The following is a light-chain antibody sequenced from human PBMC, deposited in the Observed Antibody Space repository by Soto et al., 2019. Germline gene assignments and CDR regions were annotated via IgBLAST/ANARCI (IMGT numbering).Light chain of an antibody. J-gene: IGKJ1*01. CDR2: KAS. CDR3: QHYNSYSDA. CDR1: QTISSW. V-gene: IGKV1-5*03. Sequence: DLQMTQSPSTLSGSVGDRVTITCRASQTISSWLAWYQQKPGKAPKLLIYKASTLKSGVQSRFSGSGSGTEFTLTISSLQPDDFATYYCQHYNSYSDAFGQGTKVELK.